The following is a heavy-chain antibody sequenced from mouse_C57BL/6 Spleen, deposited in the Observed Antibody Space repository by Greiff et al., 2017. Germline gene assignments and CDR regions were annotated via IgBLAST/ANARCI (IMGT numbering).Heavy chain of an antibody. D-gene: IGHD1-1*01. CDR1: GYTFTSYW. Sequence: QVQLQQPGAELVKPGASVKLSCKASGYTFTSYWMQWVKQRPGQGLEWIGEIDPSDSYTNYNQKFKGKATLTVDTSSSTAYMQLSSLTSEDSAVYYCALSITTVVDYYAKDYWGQGTSVTVSS. J-gene: IGHJ4*01. CDR3: ALSITTVVDYYAKDY. V-gene: IGHV1-50*01. CDR2: IDPSDSYT.